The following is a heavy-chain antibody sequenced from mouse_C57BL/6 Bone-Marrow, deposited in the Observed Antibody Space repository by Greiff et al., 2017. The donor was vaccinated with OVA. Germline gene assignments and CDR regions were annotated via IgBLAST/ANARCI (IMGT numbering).Heavy chain of an antibody. V-gene: IGHV1-26*01. Sequence: VQLQQSGPELVKPGASVKISCKASGYTFTDYYMNWVKQSHGKSLEWIGDINPNNGGTSYNQKFKGKATLTVDKSSSTAYMELRSLTSEDSAVYYCARRGFLPDYWGQGTTLTVSS. D-gene: IGHD2-1*01. CDR3: ARRGFLPDY. J-gene: IGHJ2*01. CDR1: GYTFTDYY. CDR2: INPNNGGT.